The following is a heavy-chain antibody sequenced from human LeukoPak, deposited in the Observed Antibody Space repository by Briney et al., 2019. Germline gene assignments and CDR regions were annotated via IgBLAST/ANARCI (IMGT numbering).Heavy chain of an antibody. CDR3: ATETNGRHYDY. D-gene: IGHD1-14*01. CDR1: GLTFSTSG. V-gene: IGHV3-21*06. Sequence: GGSLRLSCTASGLTFSTSGFNWVRQAPGKGLEWVASIGPTGSDRYHADSIKGRFAIPRDNANNFLYLQMNSLRAEDTAVYYCATETNGRHYDYWGQGTLLTVSS. CDR2: IGPTGSDR. J-gene: IGHJ4*02.